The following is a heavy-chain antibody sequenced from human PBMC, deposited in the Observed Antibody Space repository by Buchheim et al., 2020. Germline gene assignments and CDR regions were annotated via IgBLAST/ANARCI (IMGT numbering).Heavy chain of an antibody. D-gene: IGHD2-2*02. Sequence: EVQLVESGGGLVQPGRSLRLSCTASGFTFGDYAMSWVRQAPGKGLEWVGFIRSKAYGGTTEYAASVKGRFTISRADSKRLPYLQMNSLKTDDTAVYYCTSVFEHCSSTSCYIDYYYGMDVWGQGTT. CDR1: GFTFGDYA. V-gene: IGHV3-49*04. J-gene: IGHJ6*02. CDR3: TSVFEHCSSTSCYIDYYYGMDV. CDR2: IRSKAYGGTT.